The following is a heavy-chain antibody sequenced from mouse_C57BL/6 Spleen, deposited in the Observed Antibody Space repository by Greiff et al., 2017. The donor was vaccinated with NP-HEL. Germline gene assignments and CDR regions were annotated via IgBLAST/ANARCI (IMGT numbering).Heavy chain of an antibody. CDR2: IYPGDGDT. J-gene: IGHJ3*01. V-gene: IGHV1-82*01. CDR1: GYAFSSSW. Sequence: QVQLKESGPELVKPGASVKISCKASGYAFSSSWMNWVKQRPGKGLEWIGRIYPGDGDTNYNGKFKGKATLTADKSSSTAYMQLSSLTSEDSAVYFCASELLRYRGFAYWGQGTLVTVSA. CDR3: ASELLRYRGFAY. D-gene: IGHD1-1*01.